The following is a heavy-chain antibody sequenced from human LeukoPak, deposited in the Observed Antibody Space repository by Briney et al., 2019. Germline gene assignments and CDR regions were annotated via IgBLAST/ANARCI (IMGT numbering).Heavy chain of an antibody. V-gene: IGHV3-23*01. CDR2: ISGSGGST. Sequence: GGSLRLSCAASGFTFSDYYMSWIRQAPGKGLEWVSAISGSGGSTYYADSVKGRFTISRDNSKNTLYLQMNSLRAEDTAVYYCAKDPYGGNDYWGQGTLVTVSS. CDR3: AKDPYGGNDY. CDR1: GFTFSDYY. D-gene: IGHD4-23*01. J-gene: IGHJ4*02.